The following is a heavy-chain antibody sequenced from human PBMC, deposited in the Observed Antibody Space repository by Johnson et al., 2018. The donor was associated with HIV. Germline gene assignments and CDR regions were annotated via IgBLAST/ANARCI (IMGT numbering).Heavy chain of an antibody. V-gene: IGHV3-7*01. CDR2: IKQDGSEK. J-gene: IGHJ3*02. D-gene: IGHD1-26*01. CDR3: ARHQYSGSHRRPGAFDS. Sequence: VQLVESGGGAVQPGRSLRLSCAASGFTFSSYAMSWVRQAPGKGLEWVANIKQDGSEKYDVDSVKGRFTISRDNAKNSLYLQLNSLRAEDTAVYYCARHQYSGSHRRPGAFDSGGQGTMVTASS. CDR1: GFTFSSYA.